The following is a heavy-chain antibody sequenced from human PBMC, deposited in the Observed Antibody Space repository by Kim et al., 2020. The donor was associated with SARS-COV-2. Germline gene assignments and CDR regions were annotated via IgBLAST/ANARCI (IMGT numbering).Heavy chain of an antibody. D-gene: IGHD3-9*01. CDR2: IKQDGSEK. Sequence: GGSLRLSCAASGFTFSSYWMSWVRQAPGKGLEWVASIKQDGSEKYYVDSVKGRFTISRDNAKNSLYLQMNSLRAEDTAVYYCARVGRSQIREDTKVLRYFDWLFSYYGMDVWGQGTTVTVSS. V-gene: IGHV3-7*01. CDR1: GFTFSSYW. J-gene: IGHJ6*01. CDR3: ARVGRSQIREDTKVLRYFDWLFSYYGMDV.